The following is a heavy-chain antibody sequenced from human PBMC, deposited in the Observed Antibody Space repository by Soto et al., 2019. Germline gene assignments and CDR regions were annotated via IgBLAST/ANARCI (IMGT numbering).Heavy chain of an antibody. D-gene: IGHD3-16*02. CDR2: INAGKGNT. Sequence: ASVKVSCKASGYIFTTYALHWVRQAPGQRLEWMGWINAGKGNTKYSQKFQDRVTITRDTSASVAYMELSSLASEDTAVYYCARSEVIPEGCDYWGQGTLVTVSS. J-gene: IGHJ4*02. CDR1: GYIFTTYA. V-gene: IGHV1-3*01. CDR3: ARSEVIPEGCDY.